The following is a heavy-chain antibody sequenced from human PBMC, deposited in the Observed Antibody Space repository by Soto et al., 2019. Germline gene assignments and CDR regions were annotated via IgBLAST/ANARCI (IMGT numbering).Heavy chain of an antibody. CDR2: ISDDGSSK. Sequence: QVQLVESGGGVVQPGRSLRLSCAASGFIFSSYAMHWVRQAPGKGLEWVALISDDGSSKYYADSVKGRFTISRDNSKNTLYLQMNSLSAEDTAVYYCTRAYLTVTLSVFDPWGQGTLVTVSS. J-gene: IGHJ5*02. CDR1: GFIFSSYA. V-gene: IGHV3-30*04. CDR3: TRAYLTVTLSVFDP. D-gene: IGHD4-17*01.